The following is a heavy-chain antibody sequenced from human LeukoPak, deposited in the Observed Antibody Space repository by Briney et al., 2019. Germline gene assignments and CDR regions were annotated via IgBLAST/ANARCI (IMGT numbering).Heavy chain of an antibody. V-gene: IGHV3-48*02. J-gene: IGHJ4*02. D-gene: IGHD6-19*01. CDR3: ASNHGSGWYVGEF. CDR1: GFTFSNFN. Sequence: GGSLRLSCAASGFTFSNFNMNWVRRAPGKGLEWISYISSRSSAIYYADSVKGRFTISRDNAKNSLSLQMNSLRDEDTAVYFCASNHGSGWYVGEFWGQGILVTVSS. CDR2: ISSRSSAI.